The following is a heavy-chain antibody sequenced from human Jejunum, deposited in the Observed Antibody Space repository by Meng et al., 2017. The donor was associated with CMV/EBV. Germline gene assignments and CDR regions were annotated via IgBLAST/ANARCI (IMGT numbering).Heavy chain of an antibody. V-gene: IGHV1-2*02. CDR3: ARDPGIPGTYWYFDF. Sequence: SGYTLNNYVHWVRQAPGQGPEWMGWIDPKRGGTSYEQKFQGRVTMTRDTYITTDYMELSSLRSDDTAVYYCARDPGIPGTYWYFDFWGRGSLVTVSS. CDR2: IDPKRGGT. CDR1: GYTLNNY. D-gene: IGHD1-7*01. J-gene: IGHJ2*01.